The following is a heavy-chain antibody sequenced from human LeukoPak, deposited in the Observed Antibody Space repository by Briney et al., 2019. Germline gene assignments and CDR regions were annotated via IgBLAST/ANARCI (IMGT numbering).Heavy chain of an antibody. J-gene: IGHJ4*02. D-gene: IGHD4-17*01. V-gene: IGHV3-66*01. CDR3: ASTFYGDSPPY. CDR1: GFTVSSNY. Sequence: AGGSLRPSCAASGFTVSSNYMSWVRQAPGKGLEWVSVIYSGGSTYYADSVKGRFTISRDNSKNTLYLQMNSLRAEDTAVYYCASTFYGDSPPYWGQGTLVTVSS. CDR2: IYSGGST.